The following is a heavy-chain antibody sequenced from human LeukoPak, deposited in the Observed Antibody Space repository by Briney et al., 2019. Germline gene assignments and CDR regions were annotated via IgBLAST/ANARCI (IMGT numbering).Heavy chain of an antibody. Sequence: PGGSLRLSCAASGFTFNNYWMSWVRQAPGKGLEWVSAISGSGGSTYYADSVKGRFTISRDNSKNTLYLQMNSLRAEDTAVYYCARVWVGATTTFDYWGQGTLVTVSS. V-gene: IGHV3-23*01. CDR1: GFTFNNYW. CDR2: ISGSGGST. J-gene: IGHJ4*02. CDR3: ARVWVGATTTFDY. D-gene: IGHD1-26*01.